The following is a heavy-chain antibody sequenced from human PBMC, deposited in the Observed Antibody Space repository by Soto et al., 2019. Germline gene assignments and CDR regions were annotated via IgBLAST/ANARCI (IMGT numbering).Heavy chain of an antibody. CDR3: ARESSGDFDY. J-gene: IGHJ4*02. V-gene: IGHV4-4*02. D-gene: IGHD3-22*01. CDR1: GGSISSSNW. CDR2: IYHSGST. Sequence: SETLSLTCAVSGGSISSSNWWSWVRQPPGKWLEWIGEIYHSGSTNYNPSLKSRVTISVDTSKNQFSLKLSSVTAADTAVYYCARESSGDFDYWGQGTLVTVS.